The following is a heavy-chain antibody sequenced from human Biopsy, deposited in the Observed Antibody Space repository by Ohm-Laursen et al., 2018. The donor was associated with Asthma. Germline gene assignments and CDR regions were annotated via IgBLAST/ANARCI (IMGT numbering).Heavy chain of an antibody. CDR2: ISYDGSNK. J-gene: IGHJ6*02. D-gene: IGHD3-3*01. Sequence: SLRLSCAASGFTFGDYCMSWVRQAPGRGLEWVAVISYDGSNKYYADSVKGRFTISRDNSKNTLYLQMNSLRAEDTAVYYCAKDTEGRYDFWSGLSYNYYGMDVWGQGTTVTVSS. CDR1: GFTFGDYC. CDR3: AKDTEGRYDFWSGLSYNYYGMDV. V-gene: IGHV3-30*18.